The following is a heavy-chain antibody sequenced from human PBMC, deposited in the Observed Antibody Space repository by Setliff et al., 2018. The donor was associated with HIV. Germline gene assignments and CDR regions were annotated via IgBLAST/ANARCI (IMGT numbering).Heavy chain of an antibody. CDR3: ARDRVYYYYDSSGYSDY. CDR2: INQDGSEK. V-gene: IGHV3-7*03. J-gene: IGHJ4*02. CDR1: GFTFSNNW. D-gene: IGHD3-22*01. Sequence: LRLSCAASGFTFSNNWMSWVRQAPGKGLEWVANINQDGSEKYYVDSVKGRFTISRDNGRNSLYLQMNSLRAEDTAVYYCARDRVYYYYDSSGYSDYWGQGTLVTVSS.